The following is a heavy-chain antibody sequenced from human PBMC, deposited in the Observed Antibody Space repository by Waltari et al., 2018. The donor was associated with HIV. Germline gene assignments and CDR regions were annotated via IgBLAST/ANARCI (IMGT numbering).Heavy chain of an antibody. CDR3: ARHSSSHPYYYAMDV. V-gene: IGHV3-23*01. J-gene: IGHJ6*02. D-gene: IGHD6-13*01. CDR2: ISGTGEHT. Sequence: EVQLLESGGGLVQPGQSLRISCTVSGFSFVTYAMSWVRQAPGKGLCVVSAISGTGEHTFYADSVKGRFTISRDNSKRTLYLQMNSLRAEDTALYYCARHSSSHPYYYAMDVWGQGTTVTVSS. CDR1: GFSFVTYA.